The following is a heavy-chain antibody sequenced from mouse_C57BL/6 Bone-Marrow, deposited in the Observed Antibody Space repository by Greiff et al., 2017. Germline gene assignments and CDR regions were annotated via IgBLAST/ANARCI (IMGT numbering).Heavy chain of an antibody. D-gene: IGHD1-1*01. CDR2: IYPYNGVS. V-gene: IGHV1-31*01. CDR1: GYSFTGYY. Sequence: VQLKESGPELVKPGASVKISCKASGYSFTGYYMHWVKQSHGNILDWIGYIYPYNGVSSYNQKFKGKATLTVDKSSSTAYMELRSLTSEDSAVYYCAREYYGSTAWFAYWGQGTLVTVSA. CDR3: AREYYGSTAWFAY. J-gene: IGHJ3*01.